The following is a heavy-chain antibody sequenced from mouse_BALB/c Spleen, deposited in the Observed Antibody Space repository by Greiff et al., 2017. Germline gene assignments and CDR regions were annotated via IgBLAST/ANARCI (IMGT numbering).Heavy chain of an antibody. J-gene: IGHJ2*01. CDR1: GYTFSSYW. D-gene: IGHD3-2*01. CDR3: ARSGTARATNY. CDR2: ILPGSGST. Sequence: VKLVESGAELMKPGASVKISCKATGYTFSSYWIEWVKQRPGHGLEWIGEILPGSGSTNYNEKFKGKATFTADTSSNTAYMQLSSLTSEDSAVYYCARSGTARATNYWGQGTTLTVSS. V-gene: IGHV1-9*01.